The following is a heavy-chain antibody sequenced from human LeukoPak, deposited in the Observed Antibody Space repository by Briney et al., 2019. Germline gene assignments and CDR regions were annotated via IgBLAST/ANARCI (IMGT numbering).Heavy chain of an antibody. V-gene: IGHV3-48*01. CDR2: ISSSSSTI. D-gene: IGHD3-22*01. Sequence: PGGSLRLSCAASGFTFSSYSMNWVRQAPGKGLEWVSYISSSSSTIYYADSVKGRFTISRDNAKNSLYLQMNSLRAEDTAVYYCARDELYYYDSSGYFSFDYWGLGTLVTVSS. CDR3: ARDELYYYDSSGYFSFDY. J-gene: IGHJ4*02. CDR1: GFTFSSYS.